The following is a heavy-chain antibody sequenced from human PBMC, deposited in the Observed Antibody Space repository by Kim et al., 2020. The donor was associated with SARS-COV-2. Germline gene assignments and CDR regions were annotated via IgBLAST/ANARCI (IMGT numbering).Heavy chain of an antibody. V-gene: IGHV4-59*01. D-gene: IGHD2-15*01. CDR1: GGSISSYY. Sequence: SETLSLTCTVSGGSISSYYWSWIRQPPGKGLEWIGYIYYSGSTNYNPSLKSRVTISVDTSKIQFSLKLSSVTAADTAVYYCARGGWWYLTGGYYYGMDVWGQGTTVTVSS. J-gene: IGHJ6*02. CDR3: ARGGWWYLTGGYYYGMDV. CDR2: IYYSGST.